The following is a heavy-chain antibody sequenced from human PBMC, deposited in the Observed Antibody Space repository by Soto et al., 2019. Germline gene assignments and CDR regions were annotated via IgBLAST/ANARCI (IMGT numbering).Heavy chain of an antibody. V-gene: IGHV4-4*02. Sequence: PSETLSLTCAVSGGSISSSNWWSWVRQPPGKGLEWIGEIYHSGSTNYNPSLKSRVTISVDKSKNQFSLKLSSVTAADTAVYYCASGGDYDILTGYYYGGDYWGQGTLVTVSS. D-gene: IGHD3-9*01. CDR2: IYHSGST. J-gene: IGHJ4*02. CDR1: GGSISSSNW. CDR3: ASGGDYDILTGYYYGGDY.